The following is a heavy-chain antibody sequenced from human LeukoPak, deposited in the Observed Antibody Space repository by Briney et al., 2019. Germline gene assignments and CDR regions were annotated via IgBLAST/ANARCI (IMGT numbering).Heavy chain of an antibody. D-gene: IGHD5-12*01. V-gene: IGHV1-2*02. Sequence: GASVKLSCKASGGTFSSYAISWVRQAPGQGLEWMGWINPDSDVANYAQKFQGRVTLTRDTSISTAYMELSSLTSDDTAVYYCASRSSTVATFPIHYWGQGTMVTVSS. CDR3: ASRSSTVATFPIHY. J-gene: IGHJ4*02. CDR1: GGTFSSYA. CDR2: INPDSDVA.